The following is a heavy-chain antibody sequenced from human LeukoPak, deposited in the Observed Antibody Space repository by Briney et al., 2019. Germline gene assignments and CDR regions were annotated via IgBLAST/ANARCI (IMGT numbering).Heavy chain of an antibody. J-gene: IGHJ4*02. CDR1: GLTFSSYA. D-gene: IGHD6-13*01. Sequence: GGSLRLSCAASGLTFSSYAMSWVRQAPGKGLEWVSAISGSGGSTYYADSVKGRFTISRDNSKNTLYLQMNSLRAEDTAVYYCAKVLLHSSSWCMVRGYFDYWGQGTLVTVSS. CDR3: AKVLLHSSSWCMVRGYFDY. V-gene: IGHV3-23*01. CDR2: ISGSGGST.